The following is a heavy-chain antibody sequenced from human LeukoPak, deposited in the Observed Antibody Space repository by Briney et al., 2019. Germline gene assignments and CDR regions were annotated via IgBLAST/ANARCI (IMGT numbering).Heavy chain of an antibody. J-gene: IGHJ4*02. Sequence: SETLSLTCTVSGGSISSGSYYWSWIRQPAGKGLEWIGRIYTSGSTNYNPSLKNRVTISVDTSKNQFSLKLSSVTAADTAVYYCARVSVAGTEDYFDYWGQGTLVTVSS. CDR1: GGSISSGSYY. V-gene: IGHV4-61*02. CDR3: ARVSVAGTEDYFDY. CDR2: IYTSGST. D-gene: IGHD6-19*01.